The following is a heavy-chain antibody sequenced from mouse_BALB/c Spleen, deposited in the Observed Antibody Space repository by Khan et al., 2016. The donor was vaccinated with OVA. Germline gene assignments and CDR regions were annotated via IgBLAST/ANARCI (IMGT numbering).Heavy chain of an antibody. CDR2: ISSGGDYT. D-gene: IGHD4-1*01. CDR1: GFSFSSYS. Sequence: EVMLVESGGDLVKPGGSLKLSCAASGFSFSSYSMSWVRQTPDKRLEWVATISSGGDYTYYPDIVKGRFTISRDNAKNTPYLQMSSLKSEDTAMYYCASHLTGSFAYWGQGTLVTVSA. V-gene: IGHV5-6*01. J-gene: IGHJ3*01. CDR3: ASHLTGSFAY.